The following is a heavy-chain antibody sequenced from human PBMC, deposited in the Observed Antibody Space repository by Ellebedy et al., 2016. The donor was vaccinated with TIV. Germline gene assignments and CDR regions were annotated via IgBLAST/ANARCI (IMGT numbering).Heavy chain of an antibody. V-gene: IGHV1-46*04. J-gene: IGHJ4*02. Sequence: AASVKVSCKASGYTFTRYSMQWVRQAPGQGLEWMGIVNPSGGSTSYAQKLQGRVTMTRDTSTSTVYMELSSLRSEDTAVYYCARDDLEDFWSGYPDYWGQGTLVTVSS. D-gene: IGHD3-3*01. CDR1: GYTFTRYS. CDR3: ARDDLEDFWSGYPDY. CDR2: VNPSGGST.